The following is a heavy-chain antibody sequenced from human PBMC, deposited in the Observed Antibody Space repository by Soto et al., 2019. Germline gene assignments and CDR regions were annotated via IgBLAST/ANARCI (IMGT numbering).Heavy chain of an antibody. D-gene: IGHD3-10*01. Sequence: QVRLKQRGAGLLKPSETLSLTCDVYGGSFSGYYWSWIRQSPGKGLEWIGQIKHSGGTNYNPLLKSRVTISVATPRSQFSLQLSSVTAADTAVYFCARTYYYRSGTYFAWFDPWGQGPLVTVSS. J-gene: IGHJ5*02. CDR1: GGSFSGYY. CDR2: IKHSGGT. V-gene: IGHV4-34*01. CDR3: ARTYYYRSGTYFAWFDP.